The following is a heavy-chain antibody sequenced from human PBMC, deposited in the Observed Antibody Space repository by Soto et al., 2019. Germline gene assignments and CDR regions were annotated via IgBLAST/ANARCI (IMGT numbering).Heavy chain of an antibody. D-gene: IGHD3-22*01. CDR1: GYTFTSYG. CDR3: ARWVYYDSSGYYSYYYGMDV. V-gene: IGHV1-18*04. CDR2: ISAYNGNT. J-gene: IGHJ6*02. Sequence: QVQLVQSGAEVKKPGASVKVSCKASGYTFTSYGISWVRQAPGQGLERMGWISAYNGNTNYAQKLQGRVTMTTDTSTSTAYMELRSLRSDDTAVYYCARWVYYDSSGYYSYYYGMDVWGQGTTVTVSS.